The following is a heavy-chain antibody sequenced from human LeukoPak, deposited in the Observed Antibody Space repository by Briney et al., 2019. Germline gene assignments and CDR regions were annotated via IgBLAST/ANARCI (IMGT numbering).Heavy chain of an antibody. D-gene: IGHD5-12*01. V-gene: IGHV4-30-2*01. CDR1: GGSISSGGYY. Sequence: RSSETLSLTCTVSGGSISSGGYYWSWIRQPPGKGLEWIGYIYHSGSTYYNPSLKSRVTISVDRSKNQFSLKLSSVTAADTAVYYCARAPSGYSGYDYPLDFWGQGTLVTVSS. CDR2: IYHSGST. CDR3: ARAPSGYSGYDYPLDF. J-gene: IGHJ4*02.